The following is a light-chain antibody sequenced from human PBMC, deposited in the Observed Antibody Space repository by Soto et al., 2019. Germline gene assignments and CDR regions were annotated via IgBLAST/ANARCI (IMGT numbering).Light chain of an antibody. CDR1: QSVSSNL. V-gene: IGKV3-20*01. Sequence: IVLTQSPGTLSLSPGVGATLSCRASQSVSSNLLVWYQQHPGQAPRLLIYGASSRATGIPDRFSGSGSGTDFSLIIRRLEADDFAVYCRQKYGNFWTFGQGTKVDI. CDR3: QKYGNFWT. J-gene: IGKJ1*01. CDR2: GAS.